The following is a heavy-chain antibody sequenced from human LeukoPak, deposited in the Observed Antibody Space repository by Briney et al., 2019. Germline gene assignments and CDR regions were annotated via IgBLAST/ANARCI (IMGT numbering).Heavy chain of an antibody. CDR2: INTYNGDT. D-gene: IGHD6-13*01. CDR3: ARDYGRYSSSWFDY. CDR1: GYTFTSLG. V-gene: IGHV1-18*01. J-gene: IGHJ4*02. Sequence: ASVKVSCKASGYTFTSLGITWVRQAPGQGLEWMGWINTYNGDTNYAQKLQGRVTMTTDTSTSTAYMELRSLRSDDTAVYYYARDYGRYSSSWFDYWGQGTLVTVSS.